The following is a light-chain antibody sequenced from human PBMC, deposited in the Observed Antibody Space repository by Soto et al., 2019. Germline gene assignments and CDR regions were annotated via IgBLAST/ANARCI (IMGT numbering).Light chain of an antibody. J-gene: IGKJ4*01. CDR3: QQFSSYPLT. V-gene: IGKV3-15*01. Sequence: EIVKTPSPATLSVSPGERATLSCRASQSVSSNLAWYQQKPGQAPRLLIYGASTRATGIPARFSGSGSGTEFTLTISSLQSEDFAVYCCQQFSSYPLTCGGGTKVDIK. CDR1: QSVSSN. CDR2: GAS.